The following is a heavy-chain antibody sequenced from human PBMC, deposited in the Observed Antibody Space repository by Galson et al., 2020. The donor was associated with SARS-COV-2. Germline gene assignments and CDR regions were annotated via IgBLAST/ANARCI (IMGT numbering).Heavy chain of an antibody. V-gene: IGHV4-4*02. D-gene: IGHD3-3*01. CDR3: AIVAVLRFLEWGAYYYYYYMDV. Sequence: SETLSLTCAVSGGSISSSKWWSWVRQPPGKGLEWIGEIYHSGSTNYNPSLKSRVTISVDKSKNQFSLKLSSVTAADTAVYYCAIVAVLRFLEWGAYYYYYYMDVWGKGTTVTVSS. CDR1: GGSISSSKW. CDR2: IYHSGST. J-gene: IGHJ6*03.